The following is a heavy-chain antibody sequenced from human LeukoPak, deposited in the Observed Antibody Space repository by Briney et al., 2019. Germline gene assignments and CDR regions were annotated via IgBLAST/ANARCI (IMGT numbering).Heavy chain of an antibody. J-gene: IGHJ4*02. V-gene: IGHV4-61*02. D-gene: IGHD3-10*01. Sequence: SETLSLTCAVSGGSMSSVSNFWSWIRQPAGKGLEWIGRIHTSGNPNYNPSLKSRVTISVDTSKNQFSLQLNSVTAADAAVYYCARNGYGSGSSYWGQGTLVTVSS. CDR3: ARNGYGSGSSY. CDR2: IHTSGNP. CDR1: GGSMSSVSNF.